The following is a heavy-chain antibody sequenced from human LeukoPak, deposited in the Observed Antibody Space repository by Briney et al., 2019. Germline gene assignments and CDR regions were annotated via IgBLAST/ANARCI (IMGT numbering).Heavy chain of an antibody. V-gene: IGHV4-4*07. CDR3: ARGRNGGSNYGQNWFDP. D-gene: IGHD5-24*01. Sequence: SETLSLTCTVSGGSISSYYWSWIRQPAGKGLEWIGRIYTSGNTHYNPSLMSRVTMSIDTSKNQFSLKVSSVTAADTAVYYSARGRNGGSNYGQNWFDPWGQGTLVTVSS. CDR2: IYTSGNT. J-gene: IGHJ5*02. CDR1: GGSISSYY.